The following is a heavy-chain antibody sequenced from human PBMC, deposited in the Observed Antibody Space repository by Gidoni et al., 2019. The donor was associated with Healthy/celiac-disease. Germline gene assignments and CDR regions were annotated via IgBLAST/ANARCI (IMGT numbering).Heavy chain of an antibody. Sequence: QVQLVQSGAEVKKPGASVKVSCKASGYTFSSHGIIWVRQAPGQGLEWMGWISAYDGNTNYAQKLQDRVTMTTDTSTSTAYMELRSLSSDDTAVYYCARDSPIVGATDLDPSSYYYGMDVWGQGTTVTVSS. D-gene: IGHD1-26*01. V-gene: IGHV1-18*01. CDR3: ARDSPIVGATDLDPSSYYYGMDV. J-gene: IGHJ6*02. CDR2: ISAYDGNT. CDR1: GYTFSSHG.